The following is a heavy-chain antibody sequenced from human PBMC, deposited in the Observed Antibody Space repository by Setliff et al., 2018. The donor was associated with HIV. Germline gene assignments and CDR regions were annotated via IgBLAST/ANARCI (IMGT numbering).Heavy chain of an antibody. J-gene: IGHJ4*02. CDR3: ARGRKKTLAVSGTRYFDC. CDR2: VTHSGST. V-gene: IGHV4-34*01. CDR1: GGSLSGFY. D-gene: IGHD6-19*01. Sequence: SETLSLTCAVYGGSLSGFYWTFIRQSPGKGLEWIGEVTHSGSTTYDPSLKSRITISVDTSKNQFSLKPTSVTAADMGVYYCARGRKKTLAVSGTRYFDCWGQGTLVTVSS.